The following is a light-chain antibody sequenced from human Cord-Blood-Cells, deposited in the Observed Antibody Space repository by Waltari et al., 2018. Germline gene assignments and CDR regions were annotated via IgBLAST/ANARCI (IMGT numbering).Light chain of an antibody. J-gene: IGKJ2*01. CDR2: GAS. Sequence: EIVLTQSPGTLSLSPGERATLSCRASQSVSSSYLAWYQQQPGQAPRPLIYGASSRATGIPDRFSGSGSGTDFTITISRLEPEDFAVYYCQQYGSSPYTFGQGTKLEIK. V-gene: IGKV3-20*01. CDR1: QSVSSSY. CDR3: QQYGSSPYT.